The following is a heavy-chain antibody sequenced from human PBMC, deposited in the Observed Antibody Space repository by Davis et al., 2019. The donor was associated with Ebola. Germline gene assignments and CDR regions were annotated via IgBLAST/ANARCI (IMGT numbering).Heavy chain of an antibody. CDR3: ARFSHYCGGDCYIYGMDV. D-gene: IGHD2-21*01. CDR2: INPSGGST. Sequence: ASVKVSCKASGYTFTSYYMHWVRQAPGQGLEWMGIINPSGGSTSYAQKFQGRVTMTRDTSTSTVYMELSSLRSEDTDVYYCARFSHYCGGDCYIYGMDVWGQGTTVTVSS. J-gene: IGHJ6*02. V-gene: IGHV1-46*01. CDR1: GYTFTSYY.